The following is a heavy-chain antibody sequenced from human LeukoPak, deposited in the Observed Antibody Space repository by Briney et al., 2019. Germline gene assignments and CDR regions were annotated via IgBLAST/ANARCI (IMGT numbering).Heavy chain of an antibody. J-gene: IGHJ4*02. V-gene: IGHV4-59*08. CDR2: IYYSGST. CDR3: ARLHSSSWYYFDY. CDR1: GASISSYY. Sequence: SETLSLTCTVSGASISSYYWSWIRQPPGKGLEWIGYIYYSGSTNYNPSLKSRVTISVDTSKNQFSLKLSSVTAADTAVYYCARLHSSSWYYFDYWGQGTLVTVSS. D-gene: IGHD6-13*01.